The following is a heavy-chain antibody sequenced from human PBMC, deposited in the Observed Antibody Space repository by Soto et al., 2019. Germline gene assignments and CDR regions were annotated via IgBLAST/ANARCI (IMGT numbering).Heavy chain of an antibody. D-gene: IGHD2-15*01. CDR3: ARDSRYCSDCGSAIMRDAFDL. V-gene: IGHV4-4*02. Sequence: QVQLQESGPGLVKPSGTLSLTCTVSRFSVTSNQNWSWVRQSPGKALEWIGEINHSGTTYYNPSLSGRFSISMDKAKNQISLSLTSVSVADTAVYYCARDSRYCSDCGSAIMRDAFDLWGQGTLITVSS. CDR1: RFSVTSNQN. J-gene: IGHJ3*01. CDR2: INHSGTT.